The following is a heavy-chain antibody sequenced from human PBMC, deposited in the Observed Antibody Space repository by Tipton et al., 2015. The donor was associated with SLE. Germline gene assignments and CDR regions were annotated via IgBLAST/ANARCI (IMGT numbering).Heavy chain of an antibody. D-gene: IGHD3-16*01. CDR1: GGSISSSSYY. J-gene: IGHJ4*02. Sequence: TLSLTCTVSGGSISSSSYYWGWIRQYPGKGLEWIGTIYYSGSDYYNPSLKSRVTISVDTSRNQFSLKLSSVTAADTAVYYCARGVPPYTIEHWGQGTLVTVSS. CDR3: ARGVPPYTIEH. CDR2: IYYSGSD. V-gene: IGHV4-39*01.